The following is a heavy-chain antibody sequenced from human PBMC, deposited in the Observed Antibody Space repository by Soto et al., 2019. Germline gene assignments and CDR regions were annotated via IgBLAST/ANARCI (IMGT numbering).Heavy chain of an antibody. CDR3: ARAPFVEMATITAGPYYYYYYGMDV. V-gene: IGHV1-46*01. Sequence: ASVKVSCKASGYTFTSYYMHWVRQAPGQGLEWMGIINPSGGSTSYAQKFQGRVTMTRDTSTSTVYMELSSLRSEDTAVYCCARAPFVEMATITAGPYYYYYYGMDVWGQGTTVTVSS. CDR2: INPSGGST. D-gene: IGHD5-12*01. J-gene: IGHJ6*02. CDR1: GYTFTSYY.